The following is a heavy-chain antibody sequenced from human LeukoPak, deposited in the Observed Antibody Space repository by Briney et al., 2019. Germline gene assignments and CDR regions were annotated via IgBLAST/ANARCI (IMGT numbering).Heavy chain of an antibody. D-gene: IGHD4-11*01. CDR2: IYYSGST. Sequence: SETLSLTCTVSGGSISSSSYYWGWIRQPPGKGLEWIGSIYYSGSTYYNPSLKSRVTISVDTSKNQFSLKLSSVTAADTAVYYCARGLTTVRAPRPPYFDYWGQGTLVTVSS. CDR1: GGSISSSSYY. CDR3: ARGLTTVRAPRPPYFDY. J-gene: IGHJ4*02. V-gene: IGHV4-39*01.